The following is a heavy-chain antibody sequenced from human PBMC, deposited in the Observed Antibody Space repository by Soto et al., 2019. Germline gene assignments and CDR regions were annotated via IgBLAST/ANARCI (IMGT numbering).Heavy chain of an antibody. J-gene: IGHJ4*02. CDR2: IGGRGSST. CDR3: AKDSDYYDFWSAVLDY. Sequence: EVQLLESGGGLVQPGGSLRLSCVASGFTFNNYAMSWVGQAPGKGLEWVSAIGGRGSSTYYADSVKGRFTISRDNSKNTLSLHMDSLRAEDTALYYCAKDSDYYDFWSAVLDYWGQGTLVTVSS. V-gene: IGHV3-23*01. D-gene: IGHD3-3*01. CDR1: GFTFNNYA.